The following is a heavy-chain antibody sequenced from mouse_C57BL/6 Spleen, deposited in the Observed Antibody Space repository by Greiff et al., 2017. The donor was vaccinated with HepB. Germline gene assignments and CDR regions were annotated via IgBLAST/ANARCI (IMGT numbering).Heavy chain of an antibody. CDR2: IDPETGGT. V-gene: IGHV1-15*01. D-gene: IGHD3-2*02. J-gene: IGHJ3*01. CDR1: GYTFTDYE. Sequence: QVQLQQSGAELVRPGASVTLSCKASGYTFTDYEMHWVKQTPVHGLEWIGAIDPETGGTAYNQKFKGKAILTADKSSSTAYMELRSLTSEDSAVYYCTRSSSGPFADWGQGTLVTVSA. CDR3: TRSSSGPFAD.